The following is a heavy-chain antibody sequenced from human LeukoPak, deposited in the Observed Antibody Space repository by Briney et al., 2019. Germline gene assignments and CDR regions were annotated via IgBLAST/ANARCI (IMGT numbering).Heavy chain of an antibody. Sequence: GGSLRLSCEASRFSFSSYWMSWVRQAPGKGLEWVANIKDDGSQKNYIDSVKGRFPISRDNAKASLFLQMNSLSSEDTAVYYCARRNRATWWSFDSWGQGTLVTVAS. V-gene: IGHV3-7*01. CDR2: IKDDGSQK. CDR1: RFSFSSYW. CDR3: ARRNRATWWSFDS. D-gene: IGHD2-15*01. J-gene: IGHJ4*02.